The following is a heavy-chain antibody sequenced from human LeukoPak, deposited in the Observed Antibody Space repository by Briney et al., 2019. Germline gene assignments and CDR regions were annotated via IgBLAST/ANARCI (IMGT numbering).Heavy chain of an antibody. CDR1: GDSISSGGSY. CDR3: ARAACSSTSCYAGYYYRMDV. D-gene: IGHD2-2*01. Sequence: SETLSLTCTVSGDSISSGGSYWSWTRQHPGEGLEWIGYIYYSGTTQYNPSLKSRVTISIDTSKNQFSLKLTSVTAADTAVYYCARAACSSTSCYAGYYYRMDVWGQGTTVTVSS. J-gene: IGHJ6*02. V-gene: IGHV4-31*03. CDR2: IYYSGTT.